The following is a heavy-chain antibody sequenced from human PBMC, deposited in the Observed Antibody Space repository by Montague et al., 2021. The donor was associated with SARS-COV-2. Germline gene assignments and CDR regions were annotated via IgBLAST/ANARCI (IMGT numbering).Heavy chain of an antibody. V-gene: IGHV4-59*08. Sequence: SETLSLTCTVSGGSISSYYWSWIRQPPGKGLEWIGYIYYSGSTNXXPSLKSRVTISVDTSKNQFSLKLSSVTAADTAVYYCARLRGYQLPITIFGVVMADGLDIWGQGTMVTVSS. D-gene: IGHD3-3*01. CDR1: GGSISSYY. CDR2: IYYSGST. J-gene: IGHJ3*02. CDR3: ARLRGYQLPITIFGVVMADGLDI.